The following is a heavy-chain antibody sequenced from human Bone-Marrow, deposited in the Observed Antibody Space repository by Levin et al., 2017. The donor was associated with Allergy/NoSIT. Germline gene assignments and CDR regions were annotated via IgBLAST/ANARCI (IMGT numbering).Heavy chain of an antibody. CDR1: GFTFSSYG. J-gene: IGHJ4*02. CDR3: AKAAHGRAVTTKVGVLPAH. V-gene: IGHV3-30*18. D-gene: IGHD4-17*01. Sequence: PGGSLRLSCAASGFTFSSYGMHWVRQAPGKGLEWVAVISYDGSNKYYADSVKGRFTISRDNSKNTLYLQMNSLRAEDTAVYYCAKAAHGRAVTTKVGVLPAHWGQGTLVTVSS. CDR2: ISYDGSNK.